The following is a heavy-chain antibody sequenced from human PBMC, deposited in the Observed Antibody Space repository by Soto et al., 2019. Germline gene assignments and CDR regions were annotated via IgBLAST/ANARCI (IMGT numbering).Heavy chain of an antibody. Sequence: QVQLVQSGPEVTMPGASVKVSCKASGHTFTGHHMHWVRQAPGQGLEWMAYIDLDSSHTKYAQRFQGRVTTTRDTSITTAYMELSGLRSDDTALYYCGLEPTGTGGFDYWGQGTVLTVSS. CDR2: IDLDSSHT. V-gene: IGHV1-2*02. J-gene: IGHJ4*02. D-gene: IGHD7-27*01. CDR1: GHTFTGHH. CDR3: GLEPTGTGGFDY.